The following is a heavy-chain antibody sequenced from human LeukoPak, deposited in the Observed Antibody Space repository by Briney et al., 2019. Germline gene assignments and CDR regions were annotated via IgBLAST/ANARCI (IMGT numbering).Heavy chain of an antibody. CDR2: IYTSGST. D-gene: IGHD4-17*01. V-gene: IGHV4-4*07. CDR3: ARDPFSIGDGLDY. Sequence: SETLSLTCTLSGGSISTYYWTWIRQPAGKGLEWIGRIYTSGSTHYNPSLQSRVTMSVDTSKNQFSLKLSSVTAADTAVYYCARDPFSIGDGLDYWGQGTLVTVSS. CDR1: GGSISTYY. J-gene: IGHJ4*02.